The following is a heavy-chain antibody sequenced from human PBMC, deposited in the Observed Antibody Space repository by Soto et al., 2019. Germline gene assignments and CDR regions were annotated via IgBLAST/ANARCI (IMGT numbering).Heavy chain of an antibody. V-gene: IGHV1-3*01. Sequence: GASVKVSCKASGYTFTSYAMHWVRQAPGQRLEWMGWINAGNGNTKYSQKFQGRVTITRDTSASTAYMELSSLRSEDTAVYYCARDPRSSDGWYQLLSGFDYWGQGTLVTVSS. CDR1: GYTFTSYA. CDR3: ARDPRSSDGWYQLLSGFDY. D-gene: IGHD2-2*01. J-gene: IGHJ4*02. CDR2: INAGNGNT.